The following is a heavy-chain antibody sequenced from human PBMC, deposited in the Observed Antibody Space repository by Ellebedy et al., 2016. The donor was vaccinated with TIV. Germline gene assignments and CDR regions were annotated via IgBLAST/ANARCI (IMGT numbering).Heavy chain of an antibody. Sequence: GESLKISCAASGFTFSSYSMNWVRQAPGKGLEWVSYITSSSSTIYYADSVKGRFTVSRDNAKNSLYLQMNSLRDEDTAVYYCARGRYCSSTGCYADFDYWGQGTLVTVSS. D-gene: IGHD2-2*01. CDR3: ARGRYCSSTGCYADFDY. CDR1: GFTFSSYS. J-gene: IGHJ4*02. CDR2: ITSSSSTI. V-gene: IGHV3-48*02.